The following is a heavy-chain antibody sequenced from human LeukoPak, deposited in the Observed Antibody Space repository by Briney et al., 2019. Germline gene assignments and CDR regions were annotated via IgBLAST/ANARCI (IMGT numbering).Heavy chain of an antibody. J-gene: IGHJ4*02. Sequence: PGGSLRLSCAASGFTFNIYWMHWVRQAPGKGLVWVSHINSDGSSTTYADSVKGRFTISRDNAKNTAYLQMNSLRAEDTAVYYCARDLRYSSDYWGQGTLVTVSS. CDR1: GFTFNIYW. D-gene: IGHD5-18*01. V-gene: IGHV3-74*01. CDR3: ARDLRYSSDY. CDR2: INSDGSST.